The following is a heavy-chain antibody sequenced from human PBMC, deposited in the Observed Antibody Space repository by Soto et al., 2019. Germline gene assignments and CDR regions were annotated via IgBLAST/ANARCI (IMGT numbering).Heavy chain of an antibody. CDR3: AKEITYGDSPSGAFDI. CDR2: ISGSGGST. D-gene: IGHD4-17*01. Sequence: GGSLRLSCAASGFTFSSYAMSWVRQAPGKGLEWVSAISGSGGSTYYAGSVKGRFTISRDNSENTLYLQMNSLRAEDTAVYYCAKEITYGDSPSGAFDIWGQGTMVTVSS. CDR1: GFTFSSYA. V-gene: IGHV3-23*01. J-gene: IGHJ3*02.